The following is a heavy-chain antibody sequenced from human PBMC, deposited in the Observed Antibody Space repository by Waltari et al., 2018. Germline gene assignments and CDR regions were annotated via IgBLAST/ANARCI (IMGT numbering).Heavy chain of an antibody. D-gene: IGHD3-22*01. V-gene: IGHV4-61*01. CDR3: ARVSGYDSGPFEDWFDP. J-gene: IGHJ5*02. Sequence: QVQLQESGPGLVKPSETLSLTCTVSGGSVSNVNYYWSWIRQPPGKGLEYIAYIQYSGSTNYNPSLKSRVTISVDASKNQFSLKLNSVTAADTAVYYCARVSGYDSGPFEDWFDPWGQGILITVSS. CDR2: IQYSGST. CDR1: GGSVSNVNYY.